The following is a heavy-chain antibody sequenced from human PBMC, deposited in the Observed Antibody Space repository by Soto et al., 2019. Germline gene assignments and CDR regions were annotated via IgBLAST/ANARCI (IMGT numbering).Heavy chain of an antibody. CDR1: GYTFTSYG. Sequence: QVQLVQSGGEVKKPGASVKVSCKASGYTFTSYGINWVRQSPGQGLEWVGWISAYNGNRNYAQKLQGRVTMTTDTSTSTAYMELRSLRSDDTAVYYCARNGGFSGGSSPMDYWGQGTLVTVSS. CDR3: ARNGGFSGGSSPMDY. D-gene: IGHD2-15*01. V-gene: IGHV1-18*01. CDR2: ISAYNGNR. J-gene: IGHJ4*02.